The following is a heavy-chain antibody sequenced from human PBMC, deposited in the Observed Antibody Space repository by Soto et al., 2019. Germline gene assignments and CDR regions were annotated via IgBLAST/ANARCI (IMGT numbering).Heavy chain of an antibody. CDR3: ARHPFNSYDNTVYYYFDY. J-gene: IGHJ4*02. V-gene: IGHV1-18*04. CDR2: ISGHNGDT. CDR1: GYSFTNYG. Sequence: QVQLVQSGAGVKKPGASVMVYCKAAGYSFTNYGISWVRQAPGQGPEWMGWISGHNGDTNHPQSLHGRVTMDTDTSRNTAYMELRSLRSDDTAVYYCARHPFNSYDNTVYYYFDYWGQGTLVTVSS. D-gene: IGHD3-22*01.